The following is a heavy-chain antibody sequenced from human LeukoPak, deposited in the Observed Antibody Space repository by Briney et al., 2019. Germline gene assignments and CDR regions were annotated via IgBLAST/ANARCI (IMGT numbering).Heavy chain of an antibody. CDR2: ISASGSAT. D-gene: IGHD2-15*01. CDR3: ARGHCSGGSCYFDY. V-gene: IGHV3-23*01. J-gene: IGHJ4*02. Sequence: GGSLRPSCAASGFIFSNYGMNWVRQAPGKGLEWVAAISASGSATSYADSVRGRFTISRDNSKSTTYLQMNSLRAEDTAVFYCARGHCSGGSCYFDYWGQGTLVTVSS. CDR1: GFIFSNYG.